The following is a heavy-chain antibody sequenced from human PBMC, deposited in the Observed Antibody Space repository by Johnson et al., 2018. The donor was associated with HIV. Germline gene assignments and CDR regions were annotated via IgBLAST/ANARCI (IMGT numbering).Heavy chain of an antibody. V-gene: IGHV3-30*18. Sequence: QVQLVGSGGGVVQPGRSLRLSCAASGFTFSNYDIHWVRQAPGKGLEWVAFISYDGTNKYYADSVKGRFTISRDNSKNTLYLQMNSLRAEDTAVYYCAKRYSGSLRDTFDIWGQGTMVTVSS. CDR3: AKRYSGSLRDTFDI. J-gene: IGHJ3*02. D-gene: IGHD1-26*01. CDR2: ISYDGTNK. CDR1: GFTFSNYD.